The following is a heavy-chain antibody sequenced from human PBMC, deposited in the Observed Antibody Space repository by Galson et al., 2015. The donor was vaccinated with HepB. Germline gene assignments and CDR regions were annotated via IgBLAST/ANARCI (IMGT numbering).Heavy chain of an antibody. CDR3: AKAHCSGGSCYILSFDY. V-gene: IGHV3-23*01. Sequence: SLRLSCAASGFTFSSYAMSWVRQAPGKGLEWVSAISGSGGSTYYADSVKGRFTISRDNSKNTLYLQMNSLRAEDTAVYYCAKAHCSGGSCYILSFDYWGQGTLVTVSS. CDR2: ISGSGGST. CDR1: GFTFSSYA. J-gene: IGHJ4*02. D-gene: IGHD2-15*01.